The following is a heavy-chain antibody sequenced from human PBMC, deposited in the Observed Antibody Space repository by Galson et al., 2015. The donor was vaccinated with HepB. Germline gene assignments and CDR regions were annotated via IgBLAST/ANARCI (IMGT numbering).Heavy chain of an antibody. D-gene: IGHD2-21*02. V-gene: IGHV3-23*01. CDR2: ISGSGGST. CDR3: AKGYCGGDCFLYYFDY. Sequence: SLRLSCAASGFTFSSYAMSWVRQAPGKGLEWVSAISGSGGSTYYADSVKGRFTISRDNSKNTLYLQMNSLRAEDTAVYYCAKGYCGGDCFLYYFDYWGQGTLVTVSS. J-gene: IGHJ4*02. CDR1: GFTFSSYA.